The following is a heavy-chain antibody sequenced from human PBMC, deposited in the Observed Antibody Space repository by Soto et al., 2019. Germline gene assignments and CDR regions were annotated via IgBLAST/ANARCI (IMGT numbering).Heavy chain of an antibody. Sequence: QVQLVESGGGLVKPGGSLRLSCAASGFTFSDYYMAWIRQAAGKGLAYVSYISRDCDSIYYADAVKGRFTISRDNAKNSLSLQTHRMRAEETEVSYSALHNGAANHFYHGMDVWGQGTTVTVSS. CDR2: ISRDCDSI. D-gene: IGHD1-20*01. V-gene: IGHV3-11*01. CDR3: ALHNGAANHFYHGMDV. J-gene: IGHJ6*02. CDR1: GFTFSDYY.